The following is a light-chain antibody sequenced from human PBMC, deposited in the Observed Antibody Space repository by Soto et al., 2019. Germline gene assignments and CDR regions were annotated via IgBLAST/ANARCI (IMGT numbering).Light chain of an antibody. V-gene: IGLV2-23*01. CDR1: SSDVGTYDL. Sequence: QSALTQPASVSGSPGQSITISCTGTSSDVGTYDLVSWYQQHPGKAPKLMIYGASKRPSGVSNRFSGSKSGNTASLTISGLQAEDEADYYCCSFAGSGVVFGGGTKLTVL. CDR3: CSFAGSGVV. CDR2: GAS. J-gene: IGLJ3*02.